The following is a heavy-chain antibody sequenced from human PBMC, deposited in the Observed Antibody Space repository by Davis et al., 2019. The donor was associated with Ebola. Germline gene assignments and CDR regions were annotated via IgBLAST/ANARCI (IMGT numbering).Heavy chain of an antibody. J-gene: IGHJ6*02. CDR2: IYYSGCT. CDR1: GGSISSSSYY. V-gene: IGHV4-39*02. Sequence: PSETLSLTCTVSGGSISSSSYYWGWIRPPPGKGLEWIGSIYYSGCTYYNPSLKIRVTISVDTSKHQFSLKLSSVTAADTAVYYFARDGPHGSSLYYYYGMDVWGQGPTVTVSS. D-gene: IGHD6-13*01. CDR3: ARDGPHGSSLYYYYGMDV.